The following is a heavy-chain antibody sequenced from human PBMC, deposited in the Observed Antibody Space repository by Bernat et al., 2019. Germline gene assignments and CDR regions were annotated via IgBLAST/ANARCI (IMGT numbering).Heavy chain of an antibody. CDR2: IWYDGSNK. CDR1: GFTFSSYG. CDR3: TTEIYNWNDEVDY. D-gene: IGHD1-1*01. Sequence: QVQLVESGGGVVQPGRSLRLSCAASGFTFSSYGMHWVRQAPGKGLEWVAVIWYDGSNKYYADSVKGRFTISRDNSKNTLYLQMNSLRAEDTAVYYCTTEIYNWNDEVDYWGQGTLVTVSS. V-gene: IGHV3-33*01. J-gene: IGHJ4*02.